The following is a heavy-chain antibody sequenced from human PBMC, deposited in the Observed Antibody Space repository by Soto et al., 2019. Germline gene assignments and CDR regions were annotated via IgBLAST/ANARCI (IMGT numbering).Heavy chain of an antibody. D-gene: IGHD6-13*01. V-gene: IGHV3-7*01. CDR3: ARVPKIAAAGPLDFAEGLDY. CDR1: GFTFSSYW. CDR2: IKQDGSEK. Sequence: GGSLRLSCAASGFTFSSYWMSWVRQAPGKGLEWVANIKQDGSEKYYVDSVKGRFTISRDNAKNSLYLQMNSLRAEDTAVYYCARVPKIAAAGPLDFAEGLDYWGQGTLVTVSS. J-gene: IGHJ4*02.